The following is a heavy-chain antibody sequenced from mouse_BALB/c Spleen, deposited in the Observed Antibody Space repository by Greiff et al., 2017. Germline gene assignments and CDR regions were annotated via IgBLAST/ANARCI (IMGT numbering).Heavy chain of an antibody. V-gene: IGHV1-7*01. CDR3: ARGNYYGSSPHWYFDV. J-gene: IGHJ1*01. Sequence: VKLMESGAELAKPGASVKMSCKASGYTFTSYWMHWVKQRPGQGLEWIGYINPSTGYTEYNQKFKDKATLTADKSSSTAYMQLSSLTSEDSAVYYCARGNYYGSSPHWYFDVWGAGTTVTVSS. CDR2: INPSTGYT. CDR1: GYTFTSYW. D-gene: IGHD1-1*01.